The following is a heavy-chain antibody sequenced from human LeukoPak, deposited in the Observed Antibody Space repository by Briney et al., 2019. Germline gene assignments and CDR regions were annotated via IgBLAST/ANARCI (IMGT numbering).Heavy chain of an antibody. CDR1: GGSISSYY. D-gene: IGHD3-9*01. CDR3: ARDPLTGYGMDV. V-gene: IGHV4-59*01. Sequence: SETLSLTCTVSGGSISSYYWSWIRQPPGKGLEWIGYIYYSGGTNYNPSLKSRVTISVDTSKNQFSLKLSSVTAADTAVYYCARDPLTGYGMDVWGQGTTVTVSS. J-gene: IGHJ6*02. CDR2: IYYSGGT.